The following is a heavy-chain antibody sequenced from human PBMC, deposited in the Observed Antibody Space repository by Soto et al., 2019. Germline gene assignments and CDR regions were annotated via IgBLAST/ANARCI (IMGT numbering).Heavy chain of an antibody. CDR3: ARRPYSGYDYGFDY. Sequence: PTKTLSLTSTVSHDSISSNYSSWVRQPPGKGLEWIGYIYYSGSTNYNPSLKSRVTISVDTSKNQFSLKLSSVTAADTAVYYCARRPYSGYDYGFDYWGQGTLVTVS. J-gene: IGHJ4*02. D-gene: IGHD5-12*01. CDR1: HDSISSNY. V-gene: IGHV4-59*08. CDR2: IYYSGST.